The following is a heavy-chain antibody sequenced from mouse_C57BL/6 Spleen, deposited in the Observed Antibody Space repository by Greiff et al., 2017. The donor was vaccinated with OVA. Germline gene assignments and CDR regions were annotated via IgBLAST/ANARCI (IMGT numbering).Heavy chain of an antibody. V-gene: IGHV1-52*01. CDR1: GYTFTSSW. CDR3: ARVYYYAMDY. J-gene: IGHJ4*01. CDR2: IDPSDSET. Sequence: QVQLQQSGAELVRPGSSVKLSCKASGYTFTSSWMHWVKQRPIQGLEWIGNIDPSDSETHYNQKFKDKATLTVDKSSSTAYMQLSSLTSEDAAVYYCARVYYYAMDYWGQGTSVTVSS.